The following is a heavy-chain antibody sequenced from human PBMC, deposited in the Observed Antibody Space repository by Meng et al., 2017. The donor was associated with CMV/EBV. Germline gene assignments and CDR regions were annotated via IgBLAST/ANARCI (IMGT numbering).Heavy chain of an antibody. V-gene: IGHV3-21*01. CDR1: GSTFSSYS. CDR3: ARAAPYYYDKYGMDV. J-gene: IGHJ6*02. CDR2: ISSSSSYI. D-gene: IGHD3-22*01. Sequence: GESLKISCAASGSTFSSYSMNWVRQAPGKGLEWVSSISSSSSYIYYADSVKGRFTISRDNAKNSLYLQMNSLRAEDTAVYYCARAAPYYYDKYGMDVWGQGTTVTVSS.